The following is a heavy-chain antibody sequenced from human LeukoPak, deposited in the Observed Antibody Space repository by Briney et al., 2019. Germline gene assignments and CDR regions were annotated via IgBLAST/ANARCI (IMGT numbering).Heavy chain of an antibody. CDR3: GKDGGQYSSGPEFDP. D-gene: IGHD6-19*01. CDR2: ISGGGERT. J-gene: IGHJ5*02. Sequence: GGSLGLSCTASGIVFSRTAMNLARQSPGRGLERLSAISGGGERTFYADSVRGRFTISRDNSKNMVYLQMNSLRVDDTAIYYCGKDGGQYSSGPEFDPRGQGDLVTVPS. V-gene: IGHV3-23*01. CDR1: GIVFSRTA.